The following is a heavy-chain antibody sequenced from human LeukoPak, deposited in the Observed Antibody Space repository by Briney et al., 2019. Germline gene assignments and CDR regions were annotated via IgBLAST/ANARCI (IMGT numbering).Heavy chain of an antibody. CDR1: VYTFTSYD. V-gene: IGHV1-8*01. Sequence: ASVKVSCKASVYTFTSYDINWVRQATGQGLEWMGWMNPNSGNTGYAQKFQGRVTITTDESTSTAYMELSSLRSEDTAVYYCARDSDTAMVPDYWGQGTLVTVSS. J-gene: IGHJ4*02. CDR2: MNPNSGNT. CDR3: ARDSDTAMVPDY. D-gene: IGHD5-18*01.